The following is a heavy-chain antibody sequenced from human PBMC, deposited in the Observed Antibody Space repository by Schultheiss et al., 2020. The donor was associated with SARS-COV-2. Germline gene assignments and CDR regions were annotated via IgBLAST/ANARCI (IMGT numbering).Heavy chain of an antibody. D-gene: IGHD2-2*02. Sequence: SQTLSLTCTVSGGSIRSSSYYWGWIRQPPGKGLEWIGSIYYSGSTYYNPSLKSRVTISVDTSKNQFSLKLSSVTAADTAVYYCARDFPGYCSSTSCHIWGQGTLVTVSS. CDR3: ARDFPGYCSSTSCHI. CDR2: IYYSGST. V-gene: IGHV4-39*07. CDR1: GGSIRSSSYY. J-gene: IGHJ4*02.